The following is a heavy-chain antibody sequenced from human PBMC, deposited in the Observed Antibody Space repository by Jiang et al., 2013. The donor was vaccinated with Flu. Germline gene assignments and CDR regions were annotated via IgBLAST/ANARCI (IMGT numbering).Heavy chain of an antibody. D-gene: IGHD3-22*01. CDR1: GYSFTSYW. CDR3: ATSNYYDSRGGFDY. Sequence: SGYSFTSYWISWVRQMPGKGLEWMGRIDPSDSYTNYSPSFQGHVTISADKPISTAYLQWSSLKASDTAMYYCATSNYYDSRGGFDYWGQGTLVTVSS. V-gene: IGHV5-10-1*01. J-gene: IGHJ4*02. CDR2: IDPSDSYT.